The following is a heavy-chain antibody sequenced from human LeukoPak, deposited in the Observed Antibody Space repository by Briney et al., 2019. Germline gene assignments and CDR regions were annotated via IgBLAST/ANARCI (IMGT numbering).Heavy chain of an antibody. CDR1: GYTFTGYY. D-gene: IGHD6-19*01. CDR2: ISPNSGGT. V-gene: IGHV1-2*06. Sequence: GASVKVSCKASGYTFTGYYMHWVRQAPGQGLEWMGRISPNSGGTNYAQKFQGRVTMTRDTSISTAYMELSRLRSDDTAVYYCARADVAVAGGNWYFDLWGRGTLITVSS. J-gene: IGHJ2*01. CDR3: ARADVAVAGGNWYFDL.